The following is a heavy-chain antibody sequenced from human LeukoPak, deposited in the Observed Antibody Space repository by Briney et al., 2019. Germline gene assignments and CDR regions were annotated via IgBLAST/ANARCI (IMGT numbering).Heavy chain of an antibody. D-gene: IGHD3-22*01. V-gene: IGHV4-61*02. Sequence: SETLSLTCTVSGGSITSGPYYWGWIRRPAGKGLEWIGRIHSGGSTRYNASLKSRVTISLDTSKNQVSLKLTSMTAADTAVYYCARASDYYDSSGYKGAFDIWGQGTMVTVSS. J-gene: IGHJ3*02. CDR2: IHSGGST. CDR1: GGSITSGPYY. CDR3: ARASDYYDSSGYKGAFDI.